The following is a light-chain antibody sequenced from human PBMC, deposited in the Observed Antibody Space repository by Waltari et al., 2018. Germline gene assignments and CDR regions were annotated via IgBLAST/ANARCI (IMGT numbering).Light chain of an antibody. J-gene: IGKJ1*01. Sequence: DIPMPQSPSSLSASVGDRVNITCRASQTISTYLKWYQQKPGKAPELLIYAASSLQSGVPSRFSGGGSGIDFTLTISNLQPEDFATYYCQQSASTPWTFGQGTKVEIK. CDR1: QTISTY. CDR3: QQSASTPWT. CDR2: AAS. V-gene: IGKV1-39*01.